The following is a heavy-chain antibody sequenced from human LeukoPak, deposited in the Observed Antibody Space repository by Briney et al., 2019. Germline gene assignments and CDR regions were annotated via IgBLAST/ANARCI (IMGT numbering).Heavy chain of an antibody. CDR1: GYTFTSYG. J-gene: IGHJ4*02. CDR3: AREGYYDSSGSYFDY. V-gene: IGHV1-18*01. CDR2: ISAYNGNT. D-gene: IGHD3-22*01. Sequence: ASVKVSCKASGYTFTSYGISWVRQAPGQGLEWMGWISAYNGNTNYAQKLQGRVTMTTDTSTSTAYMELSSLRSEDTAVYYCAREGYYDSSGSYFDYWGQGTLVTVSS.